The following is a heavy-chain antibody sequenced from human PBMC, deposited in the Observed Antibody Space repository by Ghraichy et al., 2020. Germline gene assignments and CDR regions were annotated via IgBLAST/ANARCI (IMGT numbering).Heavy chain of an antibody. Sequence: GESLNISCVASGLTFSPNTMNWVRQAPGKGLVWVSSISSSTRNIYYADSVKGRFTISRDNAQNSLYLQMNSLRAEDTAVYYCSRGGGAGTPVLYHRDGWGLGTPVTVSS. J-gene: IGHJ6*02. CDR1: GLTFSPNT. CDR3: SRGGGAGTPVLYHRDG. V-gene: IGHV3-21*01. CDR2: ISSSTRNI. D-gene: IGHD6-19*01.